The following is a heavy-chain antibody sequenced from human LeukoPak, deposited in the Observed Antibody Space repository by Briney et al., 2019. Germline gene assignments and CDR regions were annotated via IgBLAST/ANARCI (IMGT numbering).Heavy chain of an antibody. J-gene: IGHJ6*03. D-gene: IGHD6-6*01. V-gene: IGHV4-4*07. CDR1: GDSISYHY. Sequence: PSETLSLTCTVSGDSISYHYWSWIRQPAGKGLEWIGRIYSSASANYNPSLKSRVTMSLDTSKNQFSLNLTSVTAEDTAVYYCARDAGIAARHSPDYYYYYMDVWGKGTTVTVSS. CDR3: ARDAGIAARHSPDYYYYYMDV. CDR2: IYSSASA.